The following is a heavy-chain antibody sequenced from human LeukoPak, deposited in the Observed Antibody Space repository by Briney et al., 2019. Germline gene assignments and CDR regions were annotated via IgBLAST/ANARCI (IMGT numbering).Heavy chain of an antibody. CDR2: ISGRGDNT. CDR1: GFTFSGYA. J-gene: IGHJ4*02. V-gene: IGHV3-23*01. Sequence: GGSLRLSCAASGFTFSGYAMSWVRQAPGKGLEWVSGISGRGDNTYYAESVKGRFTISRDNSKNTLRLQMNSLRDEDTAVYYCAKRVQGNTGPFHCWGQGTLASVSS. CDR3: AKRVQGNTGPFHC. D-gene: IGHD4-23*01.